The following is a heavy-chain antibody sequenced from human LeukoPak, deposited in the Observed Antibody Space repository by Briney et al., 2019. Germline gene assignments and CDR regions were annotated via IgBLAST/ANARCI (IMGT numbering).Heavy chain of an antibody. V-gene: IGHV4-34*01. CDR3: ARHKRYYDYVWGSYRYGYFDY. J-gene: IGHJ4*02. Sequence: SETLSLTCAVYGESFSGYYWSWIRQPPGKGLGWIGEINHSGSPNSNPPLKSRVTISGDTSKNQFSLKLSSVTAADTAVYYCARHKRYYDYVWGSYRYGYFDYWGQGTLVTVSS. CDR2: INHSGSP. CDR1: GESFSGYY. D-gene: IGHD3-16*02.